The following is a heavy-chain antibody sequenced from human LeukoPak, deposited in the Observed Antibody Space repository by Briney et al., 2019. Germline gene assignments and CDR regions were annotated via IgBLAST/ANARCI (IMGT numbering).Heavy chain of an antibody. CDR2: IIPIFGTA. CDR1: GGTFSSYA. CDR3: AREFTDHYFDY. V-gene: IGHV1-69*01. J-gene: IGHJ4*02. Sequence: ASVKVSCKASGGTFSSYAISWVRQAPGQGLEWMGGIIPIFGTANYAQKFQGRVTITADESTSTAYMELSSLRSEDTAVNYCAREFTDHYFDYWGQGTLVTVSS.